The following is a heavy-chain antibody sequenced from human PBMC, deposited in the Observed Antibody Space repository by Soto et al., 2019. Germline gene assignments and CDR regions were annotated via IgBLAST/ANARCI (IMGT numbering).Heavy chain of an antibody. CDR1: GGSISSSSFY. CDR3: ARRVREVFGVVTNWFDP. CDR2: IYYSGST. D-gene: IGHD3-3*01. Sequence: SETLSLTCTVSGGSISSSSFYWGWIRQPPGKGLEWIGSIYYSGSTYYNPSLKSRVTISVDTSKNQFPLKLSSVTAADTAVYYCARRVREVFGVVTNWFDPWGQGTLVTVSS. J-gene: IGHJ5*02. V-gene: IGHV4-39*01.